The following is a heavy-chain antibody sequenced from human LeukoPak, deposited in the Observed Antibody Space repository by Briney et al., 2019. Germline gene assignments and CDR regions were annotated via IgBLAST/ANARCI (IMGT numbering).Heavy chain of an antibody. Sequence: GGSLRLSCAASGFTFSSYAMHWVRQAPGKGLEWVAVISYDGSNKYYADSVKGRFTISRDNSKNTLYLQMISLRAEDTAVYYCARPLAYCGGDCFGDYYYYGMDVWGQGTTVTVSS. J-gene: IGHJ6*02. V-gene: IGHV3-30-3*01. D-gene: IGHD2-21*02. CDR1: GFTFSSYA. CDR2: ISYDGSNK. CDR3: ARPLAYCGGDCFGDYYYYGMDV.